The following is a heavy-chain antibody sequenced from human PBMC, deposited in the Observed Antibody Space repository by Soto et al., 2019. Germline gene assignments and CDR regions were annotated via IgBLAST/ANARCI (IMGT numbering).Heavy chain of an antibody. D-gene: IGHD3-3*01. CDR2: ISGSGGST. CDR1: GFTFSSYA. CDR3: AKVRPVYDFWSGYLDY. V-gene: IGHV3-23*01. J-gene: IGHJ4*02. Sequence: EVQLLESGGGLVQPGGSLRLSCAASGFTFSSYAMSWVPQAQGKGWEWVSPISGSGGSTYYADSVKGRFTISRDNSKNTLYLQMNSLRAEDTAVYYCAKVRPVYDFWSGYLDYWGQGTLVTVSS.